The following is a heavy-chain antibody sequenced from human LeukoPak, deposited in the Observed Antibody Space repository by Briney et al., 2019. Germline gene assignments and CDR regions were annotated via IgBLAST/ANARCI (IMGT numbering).Heavy chain of an antibody. CDR2: ISGSDGRT. Sequence: GGSLRLSCAASGFTFSSYAMSWVRQAPGKGLEWVSSISGSDGRTYYADSVKGRFTISRDNSENTLYLQMKSLRAEDTAVYYCAKDRGSSSAWFDPWGQGTLVTVSS. V-gene: IGHV3-23*01. CDR1: GFTFSSYA. CDR3: AKDRGSSSAWFDP. D-gene: IGHD6-6*01. J-gene: IGHJ5*02.